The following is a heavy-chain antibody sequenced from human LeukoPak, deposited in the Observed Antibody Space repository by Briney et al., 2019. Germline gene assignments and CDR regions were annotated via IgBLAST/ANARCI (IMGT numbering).Heavy chain of an antibody. V-gene: IGHV4-34*01. CDR2: INHSGTT. D-gene: IGHD6-6*01. J-gene: IGHJ4*02. CDR1: GGSFSTYY. Sequence: SETLSLTCAVYGGSFSTYYWSWIRQPPGKGLEWIGEINHSGTTNYNPSLKSRVTISVHTSKNQFSLKLSSVTAADTAVYYCARGTGQLVFSYWGQGTLVTVSS. CDR3: ARGTGQLVFSY.